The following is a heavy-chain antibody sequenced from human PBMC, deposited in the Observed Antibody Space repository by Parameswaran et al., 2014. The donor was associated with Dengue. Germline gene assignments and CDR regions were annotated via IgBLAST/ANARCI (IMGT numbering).Heavy chain of an antibody. J-gene: IGHJ5*02. CDR2: IFSNDEK. CDR3: ARNIGYDSSGYLVNWFDP. Sequence: RWIRQPPGKALEWLAHIFSNDEKSYSTSLKSRLTISKDTSKSQVVLTMTNMDPVDTATYYCARNIGYDSSGYLVNWFDPWGQGTLVTVSS. V-gene: IGHV2-26*01. D-gene: IGHD3-22*01.